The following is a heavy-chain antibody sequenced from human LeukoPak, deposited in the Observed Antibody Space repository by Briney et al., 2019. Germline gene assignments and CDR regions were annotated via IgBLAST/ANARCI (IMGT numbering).Heavy chain of an antibody. J-gene: IGHJ4*02. V-gene: IGHV4-31*03. CDR1: GGSISSGGYY. CDR3: ARRVDDSSGYYGLDY. Sequence: PSETLSLTCTVSGGSISSGGYYWSWIRQHPGKGLEWIGYIYYSGSTYYNPSLKSRVTISVDTSKNQFSLKLSSVTAADTAVYYCARRVDDSSGYYGLDYWGQGTLVTVSS. CDR2: IYYSGST. D-gene: IGHD3-22*01.